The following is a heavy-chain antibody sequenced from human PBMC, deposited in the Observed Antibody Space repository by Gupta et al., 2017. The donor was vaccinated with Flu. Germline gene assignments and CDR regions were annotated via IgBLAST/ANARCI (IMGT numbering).Heavy chain of an antibody. V-gene: IGHV4-59*01. CDR3: AIEDGQLLYFSF. Sequence: CTVSGDSSSGSYWSWIRQLPGKGLEWIGWLYASGSTNYNPSLKSRATISLGTSQKQFSLKLTSVTAADTAVYYCAIEDGQLLYFSFWGQGKLVTVSS. CDR1: GDSSSGSY. CDR2: LYASGST. J-gene: IGHJ4*02. D-gene: IGHD2-2*02.